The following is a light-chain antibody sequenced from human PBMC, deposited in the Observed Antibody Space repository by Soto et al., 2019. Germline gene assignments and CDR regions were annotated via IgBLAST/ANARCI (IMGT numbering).Light chain of an antibody. Sequence: QSVLTQPPSVSGAPGQRVTISCTGXSXNIGAGYDVHWYQQLPGTAPKLLIYGNSNRPSGVPDRFSGSKSGTSASLAITGLQAEDEADYYCQSYDSSLSGYVFGTGTKLTVL. CDR3: QSYDSSLSGYV. V-gene: IGLV1-40*01. J-gene: IGLJ1*01. CDR2: GNS. CDR1: SXNIGAGYD.